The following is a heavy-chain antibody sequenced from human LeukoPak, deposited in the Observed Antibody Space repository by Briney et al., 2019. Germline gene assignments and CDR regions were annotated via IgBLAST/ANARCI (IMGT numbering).Heavy chain of an antibody. CDR2: ITTSSSYT. Sequence: GGSLRLSCEASGFSFSSYNMDWVRQTPGKGLEWISSITTSSSYTFYADSVKGRFTISRDNARNSLYLQMNSLTAEDTAVYYCAGDPYSGAYGDTYYYYMDVWGKGTTVTISS. CDR3: AGDPYSGAYGDTYYYYMDV. D-gene: IGHD1-26*01. V-gene: IGHV3-21*01. CDR1: GFSFSSYN. J-gene: IGHJ6*03.